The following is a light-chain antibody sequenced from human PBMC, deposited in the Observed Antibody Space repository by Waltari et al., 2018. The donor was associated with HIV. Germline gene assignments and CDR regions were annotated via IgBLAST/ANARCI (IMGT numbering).Light chain of an antibody. J-gene: IGLJ2*01. CDR2: EVS. V-gene: IGLV2-23*02. CDR3: CSYAGSSTLV. CDR1: SSDVGSYNL. Sequence: QSALTQPASVSGSPGQSITISCTGTSSDVGSYNLVSWSQQHPGKAPKRMIYEVSKRPSGVSNRLSGSKSGNTASLTISGLQAEDEADYYCCSYAGSSTLVFGGGTKLTVL.